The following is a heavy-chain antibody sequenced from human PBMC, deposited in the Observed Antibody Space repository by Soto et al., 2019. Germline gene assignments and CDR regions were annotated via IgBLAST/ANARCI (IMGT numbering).Heavy chain of an antibody. CDR3: ATSYGSESQAFDY. CDR1: VDTFNSYT. Sequence: QVHLVQSGAELRKPGSSVRVSCKASVDTFNSYTINWVRQAPGLGLEWMGRTIPILSMSNYALKFQGRLTITADKSTSTAYMILSSLRSEDTAIYYCATSYGSESQAFDYWGQGALVTVSS. D-gene: IGHD3-10*01. CDR2: TIPILSMS. J-gene: IGHJ4*02. V-gene: IGHV1-69*02.